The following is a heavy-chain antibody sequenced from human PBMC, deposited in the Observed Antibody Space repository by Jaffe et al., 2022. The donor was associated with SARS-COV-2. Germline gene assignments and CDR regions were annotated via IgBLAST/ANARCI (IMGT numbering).Heavy chain of an antibody. V-gene: IGHV3-30*18. D-gene: IGHD2-21*02. CDR1: GFTFSSYG. J-gene: IGHJ4*02. CDR3: AKSRMAVVTAPDY. Sequence: QVQLVESGGGVVQPGRSLRLSCAASGFTFSSYGMHWVRQAPGKGLEWVAVISYDGSNKYYADSVKGRFTISRDNSKNTLYLQMNSLRAEDTAVYYCAKSRMAVVTAPDYWGQGTLVTVSS. CDR2: ISYDGSNK.